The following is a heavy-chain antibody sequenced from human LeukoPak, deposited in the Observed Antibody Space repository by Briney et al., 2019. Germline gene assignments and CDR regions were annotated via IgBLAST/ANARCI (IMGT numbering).Heavy chain of an antibody. V-gene: IGHV3-30*04. D-gene: IGHD3-10*01. J-gene: IGHJ6*02. CDR3: ARDSGHV. CDR1: GFTFSSYA. Sequence: GGSLRLSCAASGFTFSSYAMHWVRQAPGKGLEWVAVISYDGSNKYYADSVKGRFTISRDNSKNTLYLQMNSLRAEDTAVYYCARDSGHVWGQGTTVTVSS. CDR2: ISYDGSNK.